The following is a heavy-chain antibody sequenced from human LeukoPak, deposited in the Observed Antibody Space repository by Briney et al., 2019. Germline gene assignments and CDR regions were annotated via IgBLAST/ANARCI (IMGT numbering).Heavy chain of an antibody. V-gene: IGHV3-30*18. CDR3: AKESLALNWGFDY. Sequence: GVSLRLSCAASGFTFSSYGMHWVRQAPGKGLEWVAVISYDGSNKYYADSVKGRFTISRDNSKNTLYRQMNSLRAEDTAVYYCAKESLALNWGFDYWGQGTLVTVSS. J-gene: IGHJ4*02. CDR1: GFTFSSYG. D-gene: IGHD7-27*01. CDR2: ISYDGSNK.